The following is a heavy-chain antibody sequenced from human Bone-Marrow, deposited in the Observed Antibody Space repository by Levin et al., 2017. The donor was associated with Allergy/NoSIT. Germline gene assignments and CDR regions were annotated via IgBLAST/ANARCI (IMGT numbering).Heavy chain of an antibody. J-gene: IGHJ6*02. CDR3: ARCGYGDAPAQPAQIYYYYYGMDV. CDR2: IIPIFGTA. V-gene: IGHV1-69*01. CDR1: GGTFSSYA. D-gene: IGHD4-17*01. Sequence: MSGGSLRLSCKASGGTFSSYAISWVRQAPGQGLEWMGGIIPIFGTANYAQKFQGIVTITADESTSTAYMVLSSLRSEDTAVYYCARCGYGDAPAQPAQIYYYYYGMDVWGQGTTVTVSS.